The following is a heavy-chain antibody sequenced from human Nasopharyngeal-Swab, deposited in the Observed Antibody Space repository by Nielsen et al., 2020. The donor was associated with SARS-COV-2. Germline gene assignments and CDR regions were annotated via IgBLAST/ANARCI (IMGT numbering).Heavy chain of an antibody. CDR3: AREWSTGYCSGGSCYSEYAFDI. CDR2: ISSSSYI. Sequence: GGSLRLSCAASGFTFSSYSMNWVRQAPGKGLEWVSSISSSSYIYYADSVKGRFTISRDNAKNSLYLQMNSLRAEDTAVYYCAREWSTGYCSGGSCYSEYAFDIWGQGTMVTVSS. J-gene: IGHJ3*02. D-gene: IGHD2-15*01. V-gene: IGHV3-21*01. CDR1: GFTFSSYS.